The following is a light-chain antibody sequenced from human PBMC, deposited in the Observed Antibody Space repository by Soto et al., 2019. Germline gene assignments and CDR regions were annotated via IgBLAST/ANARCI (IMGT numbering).Light chain of an antibody. Sequence: QSALTQPASVSGSPGQSITISCTGTSSDVGGYNYVSWYQQHPGKAPKLMIYEVSYRPSGVSNRFSGSKSGNTASLTISGLQAEDEADYYCSSYTTSSTPVAFGGGTNLTVL. J-gene: IGLJ2*01. V-gene: IGLV2-14*01. CDR3: SSYTTSSTPVA. CDR1: SSDVGGYNY. CDR2: EVS.